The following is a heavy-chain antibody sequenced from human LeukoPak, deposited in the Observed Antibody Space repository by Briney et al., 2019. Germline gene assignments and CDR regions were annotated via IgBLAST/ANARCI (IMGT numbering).Heavy chain of an antibody. J-gene: IGHJ4*02. Sequence: PSETPSLTCTVSGGSISSGGYYWSWIRQHPGKGLEWIGYIYYSGSTYSNPSLKSRVTISVDTSKNQFSLKLSSVTAADTAVYYCAGDRYYYDSSGYYSYWGQGTLVTVSS. V-gene: IGHV4-31*03. CDR1: GGSISSGGYY. D-gene: IGHD3-22*01. CDR2: IYYSGST. CDR3: AGDRYYYDSSGYYSY.